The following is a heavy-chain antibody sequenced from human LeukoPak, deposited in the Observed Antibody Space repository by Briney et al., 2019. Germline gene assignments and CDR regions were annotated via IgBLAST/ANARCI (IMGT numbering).Heavy chain of an antibody. CDR3: ARDIEVGATVYYFDY. CDR1: GFTFSSYG. Sequence: GRSLRLSCAASGFTFSSYGVHWVRQAPGKGLEWVAVIWYDGSNKYYADSVKGRFTISRDNSKNTLYLQMNSLRAEDTAVYYCARDIEVGATVYYFDYWGQGTLVTVSS. V-gene: IGHV3-33*01. J-gene: IGHJ4*02. CDR2: IWYDGSNK. D-gene: IGHD1-26*01.